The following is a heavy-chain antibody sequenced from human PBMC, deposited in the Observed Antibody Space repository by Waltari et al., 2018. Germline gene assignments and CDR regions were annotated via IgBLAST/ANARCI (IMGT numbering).Heavy chain of an antibody. CDR1: GYTFTSYG. D-gene: IGHD3-22*01. Sequence: QVQLVQSGAEVKKPGASVKVSCKASGYTFTSYGISWVRQAPGHGLEWMGWISAYNGNTNYAQKLQGRVTMTTDTSTSTAYMELRSLRSDDTAVYYCARVYYYDSSGYSGDAFDIWGQGTMVTVSS. V-gene: IGHV1-18*01. J-gene: IGHJ3*02. CDR3: ARVYYYDSSGYSGDAFDI. CDR2: ISAYNGNT.